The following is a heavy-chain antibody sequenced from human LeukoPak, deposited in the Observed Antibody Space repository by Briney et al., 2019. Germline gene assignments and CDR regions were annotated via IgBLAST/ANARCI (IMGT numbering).Heavy chain of an antibody. V-gene: IGHV3-23*01. CDR2: ISGSGGTT. CDR1: GFTVSSNY. Sequence: GSLRLSCAASGFTVSSNYMSWVRQAPGKGLQWVSDISGSGGTTFYADSVKGRFTISRDNSKNSLYLQMNSLRAEDTAIYYCAKADGYSYGYYNYWGQGTLVTVSS. D-gene: IGHD5-18*01. J-gene: IGHJ4*02. CDR3: AKADGYSYGYYNY.